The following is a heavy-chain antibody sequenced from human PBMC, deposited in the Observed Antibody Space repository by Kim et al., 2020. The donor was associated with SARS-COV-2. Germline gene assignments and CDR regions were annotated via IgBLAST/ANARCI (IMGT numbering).Heavy chain of an antibody. D-gene: IGHD6-13*01. J-gene: IGHJ5*02. CDR3: ARHDRSSWYVRFDP. Sequence: NPSLKSRVTIAVDTSKNQFSLKLSSVTAADTAVYYCARHDRSSWYVRFDPWGQGTLVTVSS. V-gene: IGHV4-59*08.